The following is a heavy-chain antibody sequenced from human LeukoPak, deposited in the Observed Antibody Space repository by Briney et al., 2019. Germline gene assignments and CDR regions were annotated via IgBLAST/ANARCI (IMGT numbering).Heavy chain of an antibody. Sequence: PGGSLRLSCAASGFTFSSYDMSWVRQAPGKGLEWVSGISGSAGSTYYADSVKGRFSISRDNSKNTLNLQMNSLRAEDTAVYYCAKSYYSGSGTYYLSAFDIWGQGTMVTVSS. D-gene: IGHD3-10*01. CDR2: ISGSAGST. J-gene: IGHJ3*02. V-gene: IGHV3-23*01. CDR3: AKSYYSGSGTYYLSAFDI. CDR1: GFTFSSYD.